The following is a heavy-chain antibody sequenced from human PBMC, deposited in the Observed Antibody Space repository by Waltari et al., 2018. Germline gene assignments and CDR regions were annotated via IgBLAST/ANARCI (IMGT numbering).Heavy chain of an antibody. CDR3: ARDVSVVVAATDYYYYYMDV. J-gene: IGHJ6*03. CDR1: GGSISSGDYY. Sequence: QVQLQESGPGLVKPSQTLSLTCTVSGGSISSGDYYWSWIRQPPGKGLEWIGYIYYRGSTYYNPPRKSRVTISVDTSKNQFSLKLGSVTAADTAVYYCARDVSVVVAATDYYYYYMDVWGKGTTVTISS. CDR2: IYYRGST. D-gene: IGHD2-15*01. V-gene: IGHV4-30-4*08.